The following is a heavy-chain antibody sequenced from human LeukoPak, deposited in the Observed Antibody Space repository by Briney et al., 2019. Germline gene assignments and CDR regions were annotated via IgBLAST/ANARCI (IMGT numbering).Heavy chain of an antibody. CDR3: ARDGSLGTPPHRRLDY. CDR2: INAGNGNT. J-gene: IGHJ4*02. CDR1: GYTFTSYA. Sequence: GASVKVSCKASGYTFTSYAMHWVRQAPGQRLEWMGWINAGNGNTKYSQKSQGRVTITRDTSASTAYMELSSLRSEATAVYYCARDGSLGTPPHRRLDYWGQGTLVTVSS. V-gene: IGHV1-3*01. D-gene: IGHD2-15*01.